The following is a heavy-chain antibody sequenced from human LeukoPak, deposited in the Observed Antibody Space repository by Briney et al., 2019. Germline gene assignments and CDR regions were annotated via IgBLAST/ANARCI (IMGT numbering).Heavy chain of an antibody. V-gene: IGHV3-23*01. CDR3: AKDGHYGGNSDVFDI. CDR2: ISGSGDNT. D-gene: IGHD4-23*01. J-gene: IGHJ3*02. Sequence: GGSLRLSCAASGFTFSSYAMSWVPQAPGKGLEGVSDISGSGDNTQYADSGRGRFTISRENSKNTLDLQMQSLSSEDGSVFYCAKDGHYGGNSDVFDIWGQGKMVTVSS. CDR1: GFTFSSYA.